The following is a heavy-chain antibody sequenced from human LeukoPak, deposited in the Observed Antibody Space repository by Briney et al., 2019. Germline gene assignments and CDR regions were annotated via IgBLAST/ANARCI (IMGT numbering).Heavy chain of an antibody. D-gene: IGHD3-16*01. V-gene: IGHV4-34*01. CDR1: GGSFSGYY. Sequence: PSETLSLTCAVYGGSFSGYYWSWIRQPPGKGLEWIGEINHSGSTNYNPSLKSRVTISVDTSKNQFSLKLSSVTAADTAVYYCARSSKALGDFDYWGQGTLVTVSS. CDR2: INHSGST. CDR3: ARSSKALGDFDY. J-gene: IGHJ4*02.